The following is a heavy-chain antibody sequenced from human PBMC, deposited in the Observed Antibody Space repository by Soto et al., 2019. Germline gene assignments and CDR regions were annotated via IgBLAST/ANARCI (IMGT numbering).Heavy chain of an antibody. CDR1: GGSIRDFY. D-gene: IGHD3-10*01. V-gene: IGHV4-4*07. Sequence: QVQLQESGPGLGKPSETLSLICTVSGGSIRDFYGSWIRQPAGKGLGWIGGIHTSGSTNINPSLKSRVSLSVDTSRNQLSLTLTSVTAADTAAYYCARPQYFGEDGAFNIWGQGTVVTVSS. J-gene: IGHJ3*02. CDR2: IHTSGST. CDR3: ARPQYFGEDGAFNI.